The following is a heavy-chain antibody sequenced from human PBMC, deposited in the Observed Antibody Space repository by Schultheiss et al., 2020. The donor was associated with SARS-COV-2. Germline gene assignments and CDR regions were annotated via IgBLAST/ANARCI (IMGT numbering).Heavy chain of an antibody. CDR3: ARNKGSGSYYDFDY. J-gene: IGHJ4*02. CDR2: IDWDDDK. D-gene: IGHD3-10*01. CDR1: GFSLSTSGMC. V-gene: IGHV2-70*11. Sequence: SGPTLVKPTQTLTLTCTFSGFSLSTSGMCVSWIRQPPGKALGWLARIDWDDDKYYSTSLKTRLTISKDTSKNQVVLTMTNMDPVDTATYYCARNKGSGSYYDFDYWGQGTLVTVSS.